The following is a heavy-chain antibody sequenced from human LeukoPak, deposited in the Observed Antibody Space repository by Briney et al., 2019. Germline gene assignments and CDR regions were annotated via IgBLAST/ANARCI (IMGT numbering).Heavy chain of an antibody. Sequence: GGSLRLSCAASGFTFSSYAMSWVRQAPGKGLEWVSDINGSDGSTYYADSVKGRFTISRDNSKNTLYLQMNSLRAEDTAIYYCAKYSHDSSGSYDYGGQGTLVTVSA. V-gene: IGHV3-23*01. CDR3: AKYSHDSSGSYDY. CDR2: INGSDGST. CDR1: GFTFSSYA. J-gene: IGHJ4*02. D-gene: IGHD3-22*01.